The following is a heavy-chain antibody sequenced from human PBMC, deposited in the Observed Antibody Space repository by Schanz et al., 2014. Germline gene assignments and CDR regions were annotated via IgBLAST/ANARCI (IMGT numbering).Heavy chain of an antibody. J-gene: IGHJ4*02. CDR1: GFDFNSYS. Sequence: EVRLVESGGGLVQPGGSLRLSCEASGFDFNSYSMNWVRQVPGKGLEWLSYIATSSSTRHYADSVKGRVTISRDNARNSLYLHMNTLGAEDTAVYYCARPRFDYGEVDYWGQGTLVTVSS. CDR2: IATSSSTR. D-gene: IGHD4-17*01. CDR3: ARPRFDYGEVDY. V-gene: IGHV3-48*01.